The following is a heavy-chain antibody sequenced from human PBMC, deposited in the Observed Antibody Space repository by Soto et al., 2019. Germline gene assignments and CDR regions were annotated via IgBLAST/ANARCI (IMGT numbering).Heavy chain of an antibody. J-gene: IGHJ5*02. Sequence: SSVKVSCKASGGTISSYAISLVRQSPGRGVEWLGGVIPIFGTANYAQKFQGRVTITADKSTSTAYMELSSLRYEDTAVYYCEREGEARGDYYEGPLKLSTGNWFDPWGKGTLVTVSS. D-gene: IGHD4-17*01. V-gene: IGHV1-69*06. CDR1: GGTISSYA. CDR2: VIPIFGTA. CDR3: EREGEARGDYYEGPLKLSTGNWFDP.